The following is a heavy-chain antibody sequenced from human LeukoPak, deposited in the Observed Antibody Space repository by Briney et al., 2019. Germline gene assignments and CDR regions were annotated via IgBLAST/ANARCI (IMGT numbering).Heavy chain of an antibody. Sequence: GGSLRLSCAASGFTVSSNYMSWVRQAPGKGLEWVSAISGSGGSTYYADSVKGRFTISRDNSKNTLYLQMNSLRAEDTAVYYCARSGSYGSGSYYIPMDYYYMDVWGKGTTVTISS. J-gene: IGHJ6*03. D-gene: IGHD3-10*01. CDR2: ISGSGGST. V-gene: IGHV3-23*01. CDR1: GFTVSSNY. CDR3: ARSGSYGSGSYYIPMDYYYMDV.